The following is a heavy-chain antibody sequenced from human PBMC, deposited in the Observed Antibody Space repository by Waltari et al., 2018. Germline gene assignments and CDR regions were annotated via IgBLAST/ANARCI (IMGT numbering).Heavy chain of an antibody. Sequence: QVQLVESGGGVVQPGGSLRLPCAASGFRFSSFAFHCVRQTPDKGLEWAVFISYDGSYEYYADAVKGRFTISRDNSNNILYLQINNLRPDDTAVYYCASGLRTVRGVMNIGFDYWGQGALVTVSS. D-gene: IGHD3-10*01. CDR1: GFRFSSFA. J-gene: IGHJ4*02. CDR2: ISYDGSYE. CDR3: ASGLRTVRGVMNIGFDY. V-gene: IGHV3-30*03.